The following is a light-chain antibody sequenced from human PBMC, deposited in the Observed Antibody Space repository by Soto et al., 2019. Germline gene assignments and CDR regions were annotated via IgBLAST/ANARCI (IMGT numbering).Light chain of an antibody. CDR1: QSISSW. Sequence: PSTLSSSLGDRVTITCRASQSISSWLAWYQQKPGKAPKLLIYDASSLESGVPSRFSGSGSATEFTLTISSLQPDDFATYYCQQYNSYRTFGQGTKVDIK. CDR3: QQYNSYRT. V-gene: IGKV1-5*01. J-gene: IGKJ1*01. CDR2: DAS.